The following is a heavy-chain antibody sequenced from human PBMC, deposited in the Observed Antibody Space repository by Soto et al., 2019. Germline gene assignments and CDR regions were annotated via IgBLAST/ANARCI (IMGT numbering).Heavy chain of an antibody. V-gene: IGHV3-30-3*01. J-gene: IGHJ4*02. Sequence: QVQLVESGGGVVQPGRSLRLSCAASGFTFSSYAMHWVRQAPGKGLEWVAVISYDGSNKYYADSVKGRFTISRDNSKNTLYLQMNSLRAEDTAVYYCARDWQRLAIDYWGQGTLVTVSS. CDR2: ISYDGSNK. CDR1: GFTFSSYA. D-gene: IGHD6-25*01. CDR3: ARDWQRLAIDY.